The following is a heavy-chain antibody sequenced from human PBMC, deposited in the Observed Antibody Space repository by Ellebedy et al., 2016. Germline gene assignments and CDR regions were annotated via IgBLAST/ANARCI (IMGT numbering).Heavy chain of an antibody. J-gene: IGHJ4*02. CDR2: ISSSGSTI. CDR3: ARDRWGLMGWYYFDY. D-gene: IGHD2-8*01. V-gene: IGHV3-11*01. Sequence: GESLKISCAASGFTFSDYYMSWIRQAPGKGLEWVSYISSSGSTIYYADSVKGRFTISRDNAKNSLYLQMNSLRAEDTAVYYCARDRWGLMGWYYFDYWGQGTLVTVSS. CDR1: GFTFSDYY.